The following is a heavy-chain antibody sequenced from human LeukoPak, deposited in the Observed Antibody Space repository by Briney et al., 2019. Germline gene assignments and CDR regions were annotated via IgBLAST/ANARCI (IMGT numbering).Heavy chain of an antibody. D-gene: IGHD1-1*01. CDR1: GGSISSSSYY. CDR2: IYYSGST. J-gene: IGHJ1*01. Sequence: SETLSLTCTVSGGSISSSSYYWGWIRQPPGKVLEWIGSIYYSGSTYYNPSLKSRVTISVDTSKNQFSLKLSSVTAADTAVYYCARDRLQPQSGGQGPLVTVSS. V-gene: IGHV4-39*07. CDR3: ARDRLQPQS.